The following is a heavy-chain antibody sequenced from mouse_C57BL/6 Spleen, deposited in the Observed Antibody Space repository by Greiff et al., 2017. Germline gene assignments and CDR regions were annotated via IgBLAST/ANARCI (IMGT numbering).Heavy chain of an antibody. Sequence: QVQLQQSGAELMKPGASVKLSCKATGYTFTGYWIEWVKQRPGHGLEWIGEILPGSGSTNYNEKFKGKATFTADTSSNTAYMQLRSLTTDDSAIYYCAREGYYSSSSRYAMDYWGQGTSVTVSS. CDR3: AREGYYSSSSRYAMDY. V-gene: IGHV1-9*01. CDR1: GYTFTGYW. J-gene: IGHJ4*01. CDR2: ILPGSGST. D-gene: IGHD1-1*01.